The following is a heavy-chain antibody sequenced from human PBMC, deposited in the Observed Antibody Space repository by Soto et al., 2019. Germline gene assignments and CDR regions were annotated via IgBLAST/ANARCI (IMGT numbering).Heavy chain of an antibody. CDR3: ARGVPGSSPFHYTLDV. J-gene: IGHJ6*02. V-gene: IGHV3-33*01. CDR1: GFTLSYHG. D-gene: IGHD1-26*01. CDR2: IWYDGSQK. Sequence: VQLVESGGGVVQPGRSLRLSCAASGFTLSYHGMHWVRQAPGKGLEWVAVIWYDGSQKNYVESVKGRFTIYRDDFRKKVELQMSRLTLEDTVVYYCARGVPGSSPFHYTLDVWGQGTTVTVSS.